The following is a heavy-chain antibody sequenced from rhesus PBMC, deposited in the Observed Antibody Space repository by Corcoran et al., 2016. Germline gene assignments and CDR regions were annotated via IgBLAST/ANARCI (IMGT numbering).Heavy chain of an antibody. CDR1: GASIRSHY. J-gene: IGHJ6*01. V-gene: IGHV4-147*01. D-gene: IGHD2-21*01. CDR2: ITGGSGST. Sequence: QVQLQASGPGPVKPSETLPLTCPVSGASIRSHYWSWIRQPPGQGLEWIGYITGGSGSTSSNPSLKSRVTFSRDTSKNQFSLTLSSVTAADTAAYYCARGSGNYGLDSWGQGVVVTVSS. CDR3: ARGSGNYGLDS.